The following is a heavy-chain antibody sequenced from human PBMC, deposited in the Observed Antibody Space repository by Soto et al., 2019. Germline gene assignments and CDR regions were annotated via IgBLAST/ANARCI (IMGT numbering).Heavy chain of an antibody. J-gene: IGHJ4*02. CDR2: IYYSGST. V-gene: IGHV4-30-4*01. D-gene: IGHD5-18*01. CDR3: ARGNTAMVTFDY. Sequence: SETLSLTCTVSGGSISSGDYYWGWIRQPPGKGLEWIGYIYYSGSTYYNPSLKSRVTISVDTSKNQFSLKLSSVTAADTAVYYCARGNTAMVTFDYWGQGTLVTSPQ. CDR1: GGSISSGDYY.